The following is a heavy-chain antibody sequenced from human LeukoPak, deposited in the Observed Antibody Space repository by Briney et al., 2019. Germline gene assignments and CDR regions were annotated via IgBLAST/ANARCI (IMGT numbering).Heavy chain of an antibody. D-gene: IGHD6-19*01. CDR1: GDSVSSNSAA. J-gene: IGHJ3*02. V-gene: IGHV6-1*01. CDR2: KHYRSKWYN. CDR3: ARGLQSSGYAFDI. Sequence: SQTLSLTCAICGDSVSSNSAAWNWIRQSPSRDLEWLGRKHYRSKWYNDYAVSVKSRITINPDTSKNQFSLQLNSVTPEDTAVYYCARGLQSSGYAFDIWGQGTMVTVSS.